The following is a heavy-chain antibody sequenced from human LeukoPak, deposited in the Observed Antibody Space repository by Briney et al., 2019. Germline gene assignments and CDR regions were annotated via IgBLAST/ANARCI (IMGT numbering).Heavy chain of an antibody. Sequence: GGSLRLSCAASGFTFSTFGLHWARQAPGKGLEWVAFIRYDGRNKFYADSVKGRFTTYRDNSKNTLYLKMNSLRAEDTAVYYCAKGSPCSSTSWYYYMDVWGKGTTVTVSS. CDR2: IRYDGRNK. CDR3: AKGSPCSSTSWYYYMDV. D-gene: IGHD2-2*01. J-gene: IGHJ6*03. V-gene: IGHV3-30*02. CDR1: GFTFSTFG.